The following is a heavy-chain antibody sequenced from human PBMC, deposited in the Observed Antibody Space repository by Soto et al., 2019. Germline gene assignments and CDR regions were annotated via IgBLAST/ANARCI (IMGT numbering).Heavy chain of an antibody. J-gene: IGHJ4*02. CDR3: TRGGVGTTGSCDF. D-gene: IGHD6-13*01. V-gene: IGHV3-23*01. CDR2: ISGSAART. CDR1: GFAFGGFT. Sequence: VQVLESGGGLVQPGGSLRLSCSVSGFAFGGFTMTWVRQAPGKGLEWVSSISGSAARTYYADSVQGRFTISRDNSKSTLYLQMNSLRVEDTAEYYCTRGGVGTTGSCDFGGQGTLVAVSS.